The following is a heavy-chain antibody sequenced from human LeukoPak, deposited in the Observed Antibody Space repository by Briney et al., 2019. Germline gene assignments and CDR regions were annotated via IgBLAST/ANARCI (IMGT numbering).Heavy chain of an antibody. D-gene: IGHD2-8*01. Sequence: ASVKVSCKASGYTFTSYYMHWVRQAPGQGLEWMGIINPSGGSTSYAQKFQGRVTMTRDMSTSTVYMELSSLRSEDTAVYYCARGPSHLLSKYYYYMDVWGKGTTVTISS. CDR2: INPSGGST. V-gene: IGHV1-46*01. CDR1: GYTFTSYY. J-gene: IGHJ6*03. CDR3: ARGPSHLLSKYYYYMDV.